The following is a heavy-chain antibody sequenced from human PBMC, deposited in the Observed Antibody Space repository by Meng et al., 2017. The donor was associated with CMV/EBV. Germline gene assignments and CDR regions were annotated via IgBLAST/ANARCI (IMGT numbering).Heavy chain of an antibody. V-gene: IGHV1-2*02. Sequence: ASVLVSCKASGYTFTGYYMHWVRQAPGQGLEWMGWINPNSGGTNYAQKFQGRVTMTRDTSISTAYMEQSRRRSDDTAVYYCARFVGYCSSTSCYPKRGLVDDWGQGTLVTVSS. CDR2: INPNSGGT. CDR3: ARFVGYCSSTSCYPKRGLVDD. D-gene: IGHD2-2*01. J-gene: IGHJ4*02. CDR1: GYTFTGYY.